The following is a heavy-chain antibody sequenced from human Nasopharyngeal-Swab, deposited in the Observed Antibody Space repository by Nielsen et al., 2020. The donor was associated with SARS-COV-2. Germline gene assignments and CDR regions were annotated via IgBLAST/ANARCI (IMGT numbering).Heavy chain of an antibody. Sequence: ASVKVSCKASGYTFTSYYMHWVRQAPGQGLEWMGIINPSGGSTSYAQKFQGRVTMTRDTSTSTVYMELSSLRSEDMAVYYCARGGIPPHFRSYFDYWGQGTLVTVSS. V-gene: IGHV1-46*01. CDR3: ARGGIPPHFRSYFDY. CDR1: GYTFTSYY. CDR2: INPSGGST. D-gene: IGHD2-21*01. J-gene: IGHJ4*02.